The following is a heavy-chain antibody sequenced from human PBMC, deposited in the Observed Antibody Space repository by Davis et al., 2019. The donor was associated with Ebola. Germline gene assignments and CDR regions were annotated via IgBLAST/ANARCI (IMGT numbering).Heavy chain of an antibody. CDR2: IYTGDSDT. D-gene: IGHD1-20*01. CDR1: DNTFTNYW. V-gene: IGHV5-51*01. Sequence: GSLKISCKGSDNTFTNYWIGWVRQMPGKGLEWMGIIYTGDSDTRYSPSFRGQVTISADKSTRTAYLQWGRLKASDTAMYYCASLRRTITGMDDGFDVWGQGTMVTVSS. CDR3: ASLRRTITGMDDGFDV. J-gene: IGHJ3*01.